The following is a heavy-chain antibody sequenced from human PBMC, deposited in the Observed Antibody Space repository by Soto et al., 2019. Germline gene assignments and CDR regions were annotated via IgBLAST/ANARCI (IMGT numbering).Heavy chain of an antibody. CDR1: GGSVSSGIYY. V-gene: IGHV4-61*01. D-gene: IGHD6-19*01. CDR3: ARVGSSGWSPDY. Sequence: SETLSLTWTVSGGSVSSGIYYWIWIRQPPGKGLEWIGYIYYSGSTNYNPSLKSRVTISVDTSKNQFSLKLSSVTAADTAVYYCARVGSSGWSPDYWGQGTLVTVSS. J-gene: IGHJ4*02. CDR2: IYYSGST.